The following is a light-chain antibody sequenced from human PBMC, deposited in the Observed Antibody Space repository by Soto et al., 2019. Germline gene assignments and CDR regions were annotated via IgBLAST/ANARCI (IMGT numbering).Light chain of an antibody. CDR2: GAS. CDR1: QSVKSDY. Sequence: EIVLTQSPGTLSLSPGERATLSCRASQSVKSDYLAWYQQKPGQAPRLIIYGASSRATGIPDRFSGSGSGTDFTLTISSLEPEDFAVYYCQQYGSSPLTFGGGTKVEIK. V-gene: IGKV3-20*01. CDR3: QQYGSSPLT. J-gene: IGKJ4*01.